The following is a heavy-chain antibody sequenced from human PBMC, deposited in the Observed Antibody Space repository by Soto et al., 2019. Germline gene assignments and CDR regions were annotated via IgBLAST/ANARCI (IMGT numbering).Heavy chain of an antibody. V-gene: IGHV1-18*01. CDR2: SSAYSGAR. Sequence: QLVQSGPEVKKPCASVKGACKASRYTFTSFGISRVRQAPGQGPAWMGWSSAYSGARNYSQNVQGRVTLTTDTSSSTTSMELRSRTSDDAAVYYCARDLFPRNGHQDGLILWGQGTLVSVSS. CDR3: ARDLFPRNGHQDGLIL. D-gene: IGHD2-8*01. J-gene: IGHJ4*02. CDR1: RYTFTSFG.